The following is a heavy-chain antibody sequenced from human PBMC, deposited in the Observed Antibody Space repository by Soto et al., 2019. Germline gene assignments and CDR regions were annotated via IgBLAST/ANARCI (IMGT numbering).Heavy chain of an antibody. D-gene: IGHD6-6*01. CDR3: ARYCAHDSINYCSSDRLDY. CDR1: GFTFSSYW. V-gene: IGHV3-7*01. CDR2: IKQDGSEK. Sequence: EVQLVESGGGLVQPGGSLRLSCAASGFTFSSYWMSWVRQAPGKGLEWVANIKQDGSEKYYVDAVKGRFTISRDNAKNSLYVEMNSLRGEDTAVYYCARYCAHDSINYCSSDRLDYWGRGTLVTVSS. J-gene: IGHJ4*02.